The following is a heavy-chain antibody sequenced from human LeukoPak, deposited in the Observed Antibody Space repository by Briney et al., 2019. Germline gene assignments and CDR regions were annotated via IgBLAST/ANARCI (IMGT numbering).Heavy chain of an antibody. CDR2: IRYDGSNK. V-gene: IGHV3-30*02. J-gene: IGHJ4*02. D-gene: IGHD3-16*02. Sequence: GGSLRLSCVASGFTFSSYSMNWVRQAPGKGLEWVAFIRYDGSNKYYADSVKGRFTISRDNSKNTLYLQMNSLRAEDTAVYYCAKDKSALGEGWGSYRYSSGLDYWGQGTLVTVSS. CDR3: AKDKSALGEGWGSYRYSSGLDY. CDR1: GFTFSSYS.